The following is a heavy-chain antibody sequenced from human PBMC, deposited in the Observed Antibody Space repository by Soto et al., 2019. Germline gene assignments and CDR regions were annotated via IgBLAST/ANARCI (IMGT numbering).Heavy chain of an antibody. D-gene: IGHD1-26*01. J-gene: IGHJ4*02. Sequence: EVQLVESGGGLVQPGESLRLSCVASGFTFANCWMSWIRQVPGQGLEWVANIKEDGSEKYYVDSVKGRFTISRDNAKNSLHLQMNSLRGEDTAVYYCASPPWGGGSCVHGGQGTLVTVSS. V-gene: IGHV3-7*02. CDR1: GFTFANCW. CDR2: IKEDGSEK. CDR3: ASPPWGGGSCVH.